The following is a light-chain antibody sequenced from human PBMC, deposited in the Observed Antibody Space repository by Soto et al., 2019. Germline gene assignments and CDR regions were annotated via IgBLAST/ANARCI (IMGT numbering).Light chain of an antibody. Sequence: QSALTQPASVSGSPGQSITISCTGTSSDVGGYNYVSWYQHHPGKAPKLMIYDVSNRPSGVSDRFSGSKSGNTASLTISGLQAEDEPDYYCSSYTRSSTGVVFGGGTKLTVL. J-gene: IGLJ2*01. CDR3: SSYTRSSTGVV. CDR1: SSDVGGYNY. V-gene: IGLV2-14*03. CDR2: DVS.